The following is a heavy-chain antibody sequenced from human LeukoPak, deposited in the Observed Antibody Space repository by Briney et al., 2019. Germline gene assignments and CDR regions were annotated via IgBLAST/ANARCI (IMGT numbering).Heavy chain of an antibody. V-gene: IGHV3-23*01. CDR3: AKDKPYGSGAYDAFDI. Sequence: GGSLRLSCAASGFTFSSYAMSWVRQAPGKGLEWVSSISGNGGSTYYADSVKGRFTISRDNSKNTLYLQMNSLRAEDTAVYYCAKDKPYGSGAYDAFDIWGQGTMVTVSS. J-gene: IGHJ3*02. D-gene: IGHD3-10*01. CDR2: ISGNGGST. CDR1: GFTFSSYA.